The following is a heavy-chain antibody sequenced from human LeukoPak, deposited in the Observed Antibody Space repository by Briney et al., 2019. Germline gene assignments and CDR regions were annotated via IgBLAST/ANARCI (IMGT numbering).Heavy chain of an antibody. D-gene: IGHD2-15*01. CDR1: GYTFTSYG. V-gene: IGHV1-18*01. CDR2: ISAYNGNT. CDR3: ARVKDIVVVVAAGPGDY. Sequence: ASVKVSCKASGYTFTSYGISWVRQAPGQGLEWMGWISAYNGNTNYAQKLQGRVTMTTDTSTSTAYMELRSLRSDDTAVYYCARVKDIVVVVAAGPGDYWGQGTLVTVSS. J-gene: IGHJ4*02.